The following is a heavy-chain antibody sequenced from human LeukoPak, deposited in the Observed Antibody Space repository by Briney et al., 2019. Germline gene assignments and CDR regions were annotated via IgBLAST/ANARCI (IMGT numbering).Heavy chain of an antibody. CDR1: GFTFSSYG. CDR2: IKQDGSEK. Sequence: GGSLRLSCAASGFTFSSYGMHWVRQAPGKGLEWVANIKQDGSEKYYVDSVKGRFTISRDNAKNSLYLQMNSLRAEDTAVYYCARDDYGDYVVDWGQGTLVTVSS. D-gene: IGHD4-17*01. CDR3: ARDDYGDYVVD. V-gene: IGHV3-7*01. J-gene: IGHJ4*02.